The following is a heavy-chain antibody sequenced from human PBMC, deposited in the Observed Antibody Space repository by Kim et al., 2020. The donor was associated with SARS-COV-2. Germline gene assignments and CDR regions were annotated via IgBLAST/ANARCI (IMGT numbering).Heavy chain of an antibody. CDR1: GGSISSYY. Sequence: SETLSLTCTVSGGSISSYYWSWIRQPPGKGLEWIGYIYYSGSTNYNPSLKSRVTISVDTSKNQFSLKLSSVTAADTAESYCASRRGYSQDYMYYGMDGWG. J-gene: IGHJ6*01. D-gene: IGHD5-18*01. V-gene: IGHV4-59*08. CDR3: ASRRGYSQDYMYYGMDG. CDR2: IYYSGST.